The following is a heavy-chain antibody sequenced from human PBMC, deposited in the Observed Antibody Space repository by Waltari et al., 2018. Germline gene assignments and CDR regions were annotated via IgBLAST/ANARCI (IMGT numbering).Heavy chain of an antibody. CDR1: GFTFTSSA. Sequence: QMQLVQSGPEVKKPGTSVKVSCKASGFTFTSSALQWVRQARGQRLEWKGRIVVSSGNTNYAQNCKERVTITRDMSTSTAYMELSSLISEYTAVYYCAADCYDSSEGYFDFWGQGTLVTVSS. V-gene: IGHV1-58*01. CDR2: IVVSSGNT. CDR3: AADCYDSSEGYFDF. J-gene: IGHJ4*02. D-gene: IGHD3-22*01.